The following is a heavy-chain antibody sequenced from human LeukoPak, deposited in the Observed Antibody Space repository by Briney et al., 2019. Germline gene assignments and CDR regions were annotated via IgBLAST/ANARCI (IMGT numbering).Heavy chain of an antibody. J-gene: IGHJ4*02. D-gene: IGHD6-19*01. CDR2: IYYSGST. CDR3: ARVGIAVALDY. CDR1: GGSISSSSYY. V-gene: IGHV4-39*07. Sequence: SETLSLTCTVSGGSISSSSYYWGWIRQPPGKGLEWIGSIYYSGSTYYSPSLKSRVTISVDTSKNQFSLKLSSVTAADTAVYYCARVGIAVALDYWGQGTLVTVSS.